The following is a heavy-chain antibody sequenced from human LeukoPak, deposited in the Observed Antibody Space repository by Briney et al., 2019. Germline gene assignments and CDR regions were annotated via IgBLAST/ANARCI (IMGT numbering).Heavy chain of an antibody. CDR1: GFTFSSYW. Sequence: PGGSLRLSCAASGFTFSSYWMSWVRQAPGQGLEWLASIKQDGTQRYYVDSVNGRFTISRDNAKNSLSLQMNSLRVEDTAVYYCARDHSGDGYNDFGYWGQGTLVTVSS. D-gene: IGHD5-24*01. CDR2: IKQDGTQR. J-gene: IGHJ4*02. V-gene: IGHV3-7*01. CDR3: ARDHSGDGYNDFGY.